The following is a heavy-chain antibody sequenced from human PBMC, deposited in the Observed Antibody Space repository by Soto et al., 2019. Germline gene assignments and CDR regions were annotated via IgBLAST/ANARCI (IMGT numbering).Heavy chain of an antibody. Sequence: GGSMGLACASSGFTLDNYAMHWVRQAPGKGLEXVSXXXXXSXXXAYADSVKGRFTISRDNAKNSLYLQMNSLRAEDTAFYYCAKDTGPNWGQGTLVTVSS. CDR3: AKDTGPN. CDR1: GFTLDNYA. CDR2: XXXXSXXX. J-gene: IGHJ4*02. V-gene: IGHV3-9*01.